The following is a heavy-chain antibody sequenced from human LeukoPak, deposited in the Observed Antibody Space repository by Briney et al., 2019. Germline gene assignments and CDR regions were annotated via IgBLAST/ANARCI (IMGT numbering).Heavy chain of an antibody. CDR1: GGSISSSSYY. Sequence: SETLSLTCTVSGGSISSSSYYWGWIRQPPGKGLERIGSIYYSGSTYYNPSLKSRVTISVDMSKNQFSLKLSSVTAADTAVYYCARWEGSGRLTTVVKGPHWGQGTLVTVSS. V-gene: IGHV4-39*07. D-gene: IGHD4-23*01. CDR2: IYYSGST. CDR3: ARWEGSGRLTTVVKGPH. J-gene: IGHJ4*02.